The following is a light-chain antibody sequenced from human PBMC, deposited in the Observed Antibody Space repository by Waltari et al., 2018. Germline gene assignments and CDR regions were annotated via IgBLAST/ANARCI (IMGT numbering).Light chain of an antibody. J-gene: IGLJ2*01. CDR1: TSNIGAGPD. Sequence: QSVLTQPPSVSGTPGQRVTISCSGSTSNIGAGPDVHWYQHLPGTAPKLLIYGNNNLPSGVPDRFSGSKSGTSASLAITGLQADDEADYFCQSFDNMLSGGVVFGGGTKLAVL. CDR3: QSFDNMLSGGVV. CDR2: GNN. V-gene: IGLV1-40*01.